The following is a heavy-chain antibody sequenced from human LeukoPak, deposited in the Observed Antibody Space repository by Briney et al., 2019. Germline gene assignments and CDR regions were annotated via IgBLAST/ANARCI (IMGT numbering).Heavy chain of an antibody. Sequence: SETLSLTCTVSGGSISSYYWSWIRQPPGKGLEWIGYIYYSGSTNYNPSPKSRVTISVDTSKSQFSLKLSSVTAADTAVYYCARGSYFYMDVWVKGTTVTISS. CDR2: IYYSGST. CDR1: GGSISSYY. CDR3: ARGSYFYMDV. V-gene: IGHV4-59*01. J-gene: IGHJ6*03.